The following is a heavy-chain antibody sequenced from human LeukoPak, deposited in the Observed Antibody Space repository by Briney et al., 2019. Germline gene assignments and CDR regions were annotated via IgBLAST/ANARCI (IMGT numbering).Heavy chain of an antibody. CDR1: GYTFTGYY. D-gene: IGHD5-18*01. V-gene: IGHV1-2*02. Sequence: ASVKVSCKASGYTFTGYYMHWVRQAPGQGLEWMGWINPNSGGTNYAQKFQGRVTMTRDTSISTAYMELSRLRSDDTAVYYCARLDTAMVLYSFDYWGQGTLVTVSS. J-gene: IGHJ4*02. CDR2: INPNSGGT. CDR3: ARLDTAMVLYSFDY.